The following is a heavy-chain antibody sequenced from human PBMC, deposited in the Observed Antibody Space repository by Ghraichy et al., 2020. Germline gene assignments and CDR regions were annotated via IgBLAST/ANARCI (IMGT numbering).Heavy chain of an antibody. CDR3: ARFRVPKIPAAEGF. Sequence: GGSLRLSCAASGFTFINYGMTWVLQAPGKGLECVSTITGSGTNTYYADSVKGRFTISRANSKNSQNLQMNSLRAKDTAIYYCARFRVPKIPAAEGFWGQGTLVTVSS. J-gene: IGHJ4*02. CDR1: GFTFINYG. D-gene: IGHD6-13*01. V-gene: IGHV3-23*01. CDR2: ITGSGTNT.